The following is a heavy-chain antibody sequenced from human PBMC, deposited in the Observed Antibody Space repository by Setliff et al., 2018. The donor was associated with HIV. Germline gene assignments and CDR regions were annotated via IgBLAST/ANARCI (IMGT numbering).Heavy chain of an antibody. CDR3: AREVVPAAMRYYYYMDV. J-gene: IGHJ6*03. V-gene: IGHV1-46*01. CDR1: GYTFTSYY. D-gene: IGHD2-2*01. Sequence: ASVKVSCKASGYTFTSYYMHWVRQAPGQGLEWMGIINPSGGSTSYAQKFQGRVTMTRDTSTSTVCMELSSLRSEDTAVYYCAREVVPAAMRYYYYMDVWGKGTTVTVSS. CDR2: INPSGGST.